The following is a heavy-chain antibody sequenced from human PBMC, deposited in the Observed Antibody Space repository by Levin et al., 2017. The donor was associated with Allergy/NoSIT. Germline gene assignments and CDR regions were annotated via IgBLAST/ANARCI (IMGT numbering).Heavy chain of an antibody. CDR2: IYHSGST. D-gene: IGHD3-3*01. Sequence: PSETLSLTCAVSGGSISSGGYSWSWIRQPPGKGLEWIGYIYHSGSTYYNPSLKSRVTISVDRSKNQFSLKLSSVTAADTAVYYCARSTIFGPGGGPAFDPWGQGTLVTVSS. CDR1: GGSISSGGYS. CDR3: ARSTIFGPGGGPAFDP. J-gene: IGHJ5*02. V-gene: IGHV4-30-2*01.